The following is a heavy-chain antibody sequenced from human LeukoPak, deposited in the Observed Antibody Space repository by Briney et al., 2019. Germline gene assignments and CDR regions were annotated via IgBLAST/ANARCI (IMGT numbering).Heavy chain of an antibody. CDR2: IYYSGST. J-gene: IGHJ5*02. V-gene: IGHV4-39*01. CDR1: GGSISSSSYY. CDR3: ARRYSSSWYRTYWFDP. Sequence: SETLSLTCTVSGGSISSSSYYWGWIRQPPGKGLEWIGSIYYSGSTYYNPSLKSRVTISVDTSKNQFSLKLSSVTAADTAVYYCARRYSSSWYRTYWFDPWGQGTLVTVSS. D-gene: IGHD6-13*01.